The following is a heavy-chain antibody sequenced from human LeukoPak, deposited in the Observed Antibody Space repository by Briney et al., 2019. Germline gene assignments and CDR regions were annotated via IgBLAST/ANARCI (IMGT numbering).Heavy chain of an antibody. J-gene: IGHJ4*02. V-gene: IGHV3-23*01. CDR2: ISGSGGST. Sequence: GGSLRLFCAASGFTFSSYAMSWVRQAPGKGLEWVSAISGSGGSTYYAGSVKGRFTISRDNSKNTLYLQMNSLRAEDTAVYYCAKFKSGGWYTYYFDYWGQGTLVTVSS. CDR1: GFTFSSYA. D-gene: IGHD6-19*01. CDR3: AKFKSGGWYTYYFDY.